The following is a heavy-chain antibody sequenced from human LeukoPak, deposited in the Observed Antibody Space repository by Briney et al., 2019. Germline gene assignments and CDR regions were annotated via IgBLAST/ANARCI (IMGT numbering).Heavy chain of an antibody. J-gene: IGHJ4*02. D-gene: IGHD1-26*01. CDR1: GDSISSSSYY. Sequence: SEALSLTCTVSGDSISSSSYYWGWIRQTPGKGLEWIGSIYYTGTTNYNPPLESRLTISVDTSKNQFSLKLGSVTAADTVVYYCARGRTDCFDYWGQGTLVTVSS. CDR2: IYYTGTT. V-gene: IGHV4-39*01. CDR3: ARGRTDCFDY.